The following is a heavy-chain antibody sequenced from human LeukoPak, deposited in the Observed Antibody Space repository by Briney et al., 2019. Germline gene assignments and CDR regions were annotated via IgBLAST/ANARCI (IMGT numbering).Heavy chain of an antibody. V-gene: IGHV3-30*02. CDR2: IRYDGSNK. CDR3: AKGPAMVRGTFDP. J-gene: IGHJ5*02. CDR1: GFTFSSYG. D-gene: IGHD3-10*01. Sequence: PGGSLRLSCAASGFTFSSYGMHWVRQAPGKGLEWVAFIRYDGSNKYYADSVKGRFTISRDNSKNTLYLQMNSLRVEDTAVYYCAKGPAMVRGTFDPWGQGTLVTVSS.